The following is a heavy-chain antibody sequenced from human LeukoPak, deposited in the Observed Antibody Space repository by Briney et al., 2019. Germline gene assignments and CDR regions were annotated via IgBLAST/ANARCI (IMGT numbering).Heavy chain of an antibody. V-gene: IGHV4-61*08. D-gene: IGHD6-13*01. CDR2: IYYSGST. CDR3: ARGGSSSWYYFDY. Sequence: SETLSLTCTVSGGSISSGGYYWSWIRQPPGKGLEWIGYIYYSGSTNYNPSLKSRVTISVDTSKNQFSLKLSSVTAADTAVYYCARGGSSSWYYFDYWGQGTLVTVSS. J-gene: IGHJ4*02. CDR1: GGSISSGGYY.